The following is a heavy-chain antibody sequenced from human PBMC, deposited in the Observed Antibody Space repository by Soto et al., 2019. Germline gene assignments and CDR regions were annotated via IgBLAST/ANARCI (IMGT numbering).Heavy chain of an antibody. D-gene: IGHD6-13*01. CDR3: ARDEAVTGTGFDP. CDR1: GYMFTGYF. CDR2: IIPNSGDT. J-gene: IGHJ5*02. V-gene: IGHV1-2*02. Sequence: ASVKVSCKASGYMFTGYFIHWLRQAPGQGLEWMGWIIPNSGDTNLAQRFQGRVTMTRDTSINTAYMELNSLTSDDTAVYYCARDEAVTGTGFDPWGQGTLVTVSS.